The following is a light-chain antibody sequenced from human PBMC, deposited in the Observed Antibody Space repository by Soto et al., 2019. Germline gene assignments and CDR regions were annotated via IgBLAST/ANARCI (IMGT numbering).Light chain of an antibody. V-gene: IGKV3-20*01. CDR1: QSVSISQ. CDR3: HQYGSSPLT. J-gene: IGKJ1*01. Sequence: EIVLTQSPGTLSLSPGERATLSCRASQSVSISQLAWYQQKPGQAPRLLIYDASSRATGIPDRFSGSGSGTDFTLTISRLEPEDFAGYHCHQYGSSPLTFGQGTKVEIK. CDR2: DAS.